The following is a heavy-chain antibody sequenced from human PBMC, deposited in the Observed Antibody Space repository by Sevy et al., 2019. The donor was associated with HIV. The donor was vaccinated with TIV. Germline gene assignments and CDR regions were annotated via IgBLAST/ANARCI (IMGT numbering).Heavy chain of an antibody. Sequence: GGSLRLTCAASGFTFSSYAMSWVRQAPGKGLEWVSAISGSGGSTYYADSVKGRFTTSRDNSKNTLYLQMNSLRAEDTAVYYCAKYYNYYDSSGYYYLDYWGQGTLVTVSS. CDR2: ISGSGGST. J-gene: IGHJ4*02. CDR3: AKYYNYYDSSGYYYLDY. V-gene: IGHV3-23*01. D-gene: IGHD3-22*01. CDR1: GFTFSSYA.